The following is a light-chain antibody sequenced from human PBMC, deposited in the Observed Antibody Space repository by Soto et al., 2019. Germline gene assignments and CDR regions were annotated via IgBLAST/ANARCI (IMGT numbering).Light chain of an antibody. Sequence: QSALTQPASVSGSPRQSITLSCTGTSSDVGGYNYVSWYQQHPGKAPKLMIYDVSNRPSGVSNRFSGSKSGNTASLTISGLQAEDEADYYCSSYTSSSTPVVFGGGTKLTVL. CDR2: DVS. J-gene: IGLJ2*01. V-gene: IGLV2-14*01. CDR3: SSYTSSSTPVV. CDR1: SSDVGGYNY.